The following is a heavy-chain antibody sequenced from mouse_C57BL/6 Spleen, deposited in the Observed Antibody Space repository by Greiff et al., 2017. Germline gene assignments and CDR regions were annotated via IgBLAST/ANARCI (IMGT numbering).Heavy chain of an antibody. J-gene: IGHJ1*03. V-gene: IGHV1-69*01. CDR1: GYTFTSYW. CDR2: IYPSDSNT. Sequence: QVQLQQPGAELVMPGASVKLSCKASGYTFTSYWMHWVKQRPGQGLEWIGEIYPSDSNTNYNQKFKGKSTLTVDKSSSTAYMQLSSLTSEDSAVYYCARRLGGWHMDLWGTGTTVTVAS. CDR3: ARRLGGWHMDL. D-gene: IGHD3-3*01.